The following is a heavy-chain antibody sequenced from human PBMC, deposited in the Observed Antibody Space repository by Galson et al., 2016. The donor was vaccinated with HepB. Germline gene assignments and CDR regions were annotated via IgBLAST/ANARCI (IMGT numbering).Heavy chain of an antibody. CDR3: ARGLPGTTRYCSGDMCYSRGKILDF. CDR1: GDSMSGYS. Sequence: SETLSLTCTVSGDSMSGYSYNWIRQTPGKGLQWIGYIHYSGTSSYNPSLKSRVTMSVDPSKSHFSLKLSSVTAADTAFYYCARGLPGTTRYCSGDMCYSRGKILDFWGQGTLVSVSS. J-gene: IGHJ4*02. CDR2: IHYSGTS. D-gene: IGHD2-15*01. V-gene: IGHV4-59*01.